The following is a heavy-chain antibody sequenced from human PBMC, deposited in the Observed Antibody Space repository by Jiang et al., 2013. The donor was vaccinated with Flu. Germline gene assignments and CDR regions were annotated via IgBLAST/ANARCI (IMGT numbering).Heavy chain of an antibody. V-gene: IGHV1-3*01. CDR1: GYTFTAYA. Sequence: GAEVKKPGASVKVSCKASGYTFTAYAVHWVRQAPGQRPEWVGWINVGNGDTEYSQKFQGRVIIRRDTSASTVDMELSSLRSEDTAVYYCARDPLGSSRQFHMDV. J-gene: IGHJ6*03. D-gene: IGHD2-2*01. CDR3: ARDPLGSSRQFHMDV. CDR2: INVGNGDT.